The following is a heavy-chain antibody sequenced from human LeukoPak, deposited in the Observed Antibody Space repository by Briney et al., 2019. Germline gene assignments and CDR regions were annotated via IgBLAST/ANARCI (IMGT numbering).Heavy chain of an antibody. V-gene: IGHV1-69*13. Sequence: GASVKVSCKASGGTFSSYAISWVRQAPGQGLEWMGGIIPIFGTANYAQKFQGRVTITADESTSTAYMELSSLGSEDTAVYYCASDGTTIFGVYGMDVWGQGTTVTVSS. J-gene: IGHJ6*02. CDR3: ASDGTTIFGVYGMDV. CDR2: IIPIFGTA. D-gene: IGHD3-3*01. CDR1: GGTFSSYA.